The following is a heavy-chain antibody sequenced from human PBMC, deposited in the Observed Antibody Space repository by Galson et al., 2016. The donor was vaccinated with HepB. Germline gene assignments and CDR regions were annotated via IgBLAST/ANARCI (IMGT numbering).Heavy chain of an antibody. D-gene: IGHD2-15*01. CDR1: GFAFNNYW. CDR3: VRVAGCRDGRCSLWLD. V-gene: IGHV3-74*03. CDR2: VDTDGSSI. Sequence: SLRLSCAAFGFAFNNYWIHWVRQAPGKGLEWVSRVDTDGSSIKYADSVKGRFTISRDNAKNTVNLEMKGLRAEDAALYYCVRVAGCRDGRCSLWLDWGQGALVTVSS. J-gene: IGHJ1*01.